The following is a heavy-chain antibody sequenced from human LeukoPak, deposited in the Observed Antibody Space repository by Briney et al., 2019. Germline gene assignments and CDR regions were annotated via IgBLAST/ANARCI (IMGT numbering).Heavy chain of an antibody. CDR3: ARGKRRFDY. J-gene: IGHJ4*02. V-gene: IGHV3-11*01. CDR2: ISSSGFST. Sequence: PGGSLRLSCAASGFNFSDYMSWIRQAPGKGVEWVSYISSSGFSTYYAGSVKGRFTISRDNARNSLYLQMNSLAPEDTALYYCARGKRRFDYWGQGTLVSVSS. CDR1: GFNFSDY.